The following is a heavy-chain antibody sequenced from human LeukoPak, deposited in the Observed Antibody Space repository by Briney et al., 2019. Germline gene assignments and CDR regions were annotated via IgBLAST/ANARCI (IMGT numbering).Heavy chain of an antibody. CDR3: ASTQSRVDIVATMPEGFDY. D-gene: IGHD5-12*01. CDR2: INPNSGGT. J-gene: IGHJ4*02. Sequence: ASVKVSCKASGYTFTGYYMHWVRQAPGQGLEWMGRINPNSGGTNYAQKFQGRVTMTRDTSISTAYMELSRLRSDDTAVYYCASTQSRVDIVATMPEGFDYWGQGTLVTVSS. CDR1: GYTFTGYY. V-gene: IGHV1-2*06.